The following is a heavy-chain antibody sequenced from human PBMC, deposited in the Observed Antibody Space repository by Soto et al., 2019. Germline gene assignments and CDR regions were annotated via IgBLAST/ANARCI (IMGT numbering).Heavy chain of an antibody. CDR1: GFTFRSYF. V-gene: IGHV3-74*01. J-gene: IGHJ6*02. Sequence: EVQLVESGGGLVQPGGSLRLSCAASGFTFRSYFMAWVRQAPGKGPVLVAHTTGDGSKSNHADSVRGRFTISRDNAKNTSYLQMNSLRDEDTAMYYCARENWYSMDVWGQGTTVTVSS. D-gene: IGHD6-13*01. CDR3: ARENWYSMDV. CDR2: TTGDGSKS.